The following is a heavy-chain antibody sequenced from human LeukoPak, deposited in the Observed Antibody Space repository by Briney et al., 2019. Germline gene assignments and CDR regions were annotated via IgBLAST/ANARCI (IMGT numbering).Heavy chain of an antibody. D-gene: IGHD4-23*01. V-gene: IGHV1-18*01. CDR1: GYAFTSYG. J-gene: IGHJ4*02. CDR2: ISAYNGNT. Sequence: ASVKVSCKASGYAFTSYGISWVRQAPGQGLEWMGWISAYNGNTNYAQKLQGRVTMTTDTSTSTAYMELRSLRSDDTAVYYCARGTRGVNSPYFDYWGQGTLVTVSS. CDR3: ARGTRGVNSPYFDY.